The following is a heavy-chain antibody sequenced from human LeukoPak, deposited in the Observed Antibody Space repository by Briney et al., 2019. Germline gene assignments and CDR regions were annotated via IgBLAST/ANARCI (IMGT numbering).Heavy chain of an antibody. CDR2: ISGRGGTT. CDR3: ARIGPSGSGSYFFLDP. CDR1: RFTLNTYA. Sequence: GGSLRLSCAASRFTLNTYAMSWVRQAPGKGLEWVSAISGRGGTTSYAESVEGRFTISRDNSKNTLYLKLNSLRAEDTAVYYCARIGPSGSGSYFFLDPWGQGTLVTVSS. J-gene: IGHJ5*02. V-gene: IGHV3-23*01. D-gene: IGHD3-10*01.